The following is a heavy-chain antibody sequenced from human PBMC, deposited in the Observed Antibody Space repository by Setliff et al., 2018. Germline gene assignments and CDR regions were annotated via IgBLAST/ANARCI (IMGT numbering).Heavy chain of an antibody. D-gene: IGHD3-10*01. Sequence: PSETLSLTCTVSGDSISSTSYQWGWVRQPPGKGLEWIGSIYYTGTAYYNPSLKSRVTISVDTSKNQFSLQVTSLAATDTALYFCARHEFVRGYYGSVTYRHFDYWGQGILVTVSS. CDR3: ARHEFVRGYYGSVTYRHFDY. CDR2: IYYTGTA. CDR1: GDSISSTSYQ. V-gene: IGHV4-39*01. J-gene: IGHJ4*02.